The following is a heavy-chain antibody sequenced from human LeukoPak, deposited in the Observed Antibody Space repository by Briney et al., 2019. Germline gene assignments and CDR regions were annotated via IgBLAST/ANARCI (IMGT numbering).Heavy chain of an antibody. D-gene: IGHD2-15*01. J-gene: IGHJ4*02. V-gene: IGHV3-7*01. CDR3: ASKKWSPTSFDY. Sequence: GGSLRLSCAASGFTFSSYWMSWVRQAPGKGLGRVANIEQAGSENYYVDSVKGPFTISRDNAKNSLYLQMNSLRAEDTAVYYCASKKWSPTSFDYWGQGTLVTVSS. CDR1: GFTFSSYW. CDR2: IEQAGSEN.